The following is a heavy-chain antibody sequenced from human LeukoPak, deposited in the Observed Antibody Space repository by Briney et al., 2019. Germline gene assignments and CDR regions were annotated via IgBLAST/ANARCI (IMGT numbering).Heavy chain of an antibody. CDR3: ARGSLYCSSTYCYDYYYMDV. D-gene: IGHD2-2*01. V-gene: IGHV3-7*01. Sequence: GGSLRLSCAASGFTFSSYSMNWVRQAPGKGLEWVANIKEDGSEKYYVDSVKGRFTISRDNAKNSVYLQMNSLRAEDTAVYYCARGSLYCSSTYCYDYYYMDVWGTGTTVTVSS. CDR2: IKEDGSEK. CDR1: GFTFSSYS. J-gene: IGHJ6*03.